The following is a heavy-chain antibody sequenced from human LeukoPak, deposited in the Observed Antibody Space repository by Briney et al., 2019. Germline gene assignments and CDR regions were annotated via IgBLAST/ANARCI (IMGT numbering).Heavy chain of an antibody. CDR3: ARGAQYSYGWSY. V-gene: IGHV1-69*01. Sequence: SVKVCCKASGGTFSSYAISWVRQAPGQGLEWVGGIIPIFGTANYAQKFQGRVTITADESTSTAYMELSSLRSEDTAVYYCARGAQYSYGWSYWGQGTLVTVSS. CDR2: IIPIFGTA. CDR1: GGTFSSYA. J-gene: IGHJ4*02. D-gene: IGHD5-18*01.